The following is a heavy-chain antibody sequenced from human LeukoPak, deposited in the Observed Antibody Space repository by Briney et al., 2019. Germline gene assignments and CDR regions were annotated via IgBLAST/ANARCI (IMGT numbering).Heavy chain of an antibody. V-gene: IGHV1-2*02. Sequence: ASVKVSCKASGYTFTGYYMHWVRQAPGQGLEWMGWINPNSGGTNYAQKLQGRVTMTTDTSTSTAYMELRSLRSDDTAVYYCARDLRFGELSRGLAGYWGQGTLVTVSS. CDR2: INPNSGGT. J-gene: IGHJ4*02. D-gene: IGHD3-10*01. CDR3: ARDLRFGELSRGLAGY. CDR1: GYTFTGYY.